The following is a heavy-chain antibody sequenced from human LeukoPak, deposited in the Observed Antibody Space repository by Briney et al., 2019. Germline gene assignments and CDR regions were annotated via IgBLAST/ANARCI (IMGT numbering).Heavy chain of an antibody. J-gene: IGHJ5*02. V-gene: IGHV4-34*01. CDR1: GGSFSGYY. CDR3: ARSPGYSSGWGVP. D-gene: IGHD6-19*01. CDR2: INHSGST. Sequence: PSGTLSLTCAVYGGSFSGYYWSWIRQPPGKGLEWIGEINHSGSTNYNPSLKSRVTISVDTSKNQFSLKLSSVTAADTAVYYCARSPGYSSGWGVPWGQGTLVTVSS.